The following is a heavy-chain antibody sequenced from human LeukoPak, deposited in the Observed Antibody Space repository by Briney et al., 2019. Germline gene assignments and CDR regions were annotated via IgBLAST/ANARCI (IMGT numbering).Heavy chain of an antibody. CDR2: INPSGGST. CDR3: AREGGIDYYDSNGYSTSSFDY. D-gene: IGHD3-22*01. Sequence: ASVKVSCKASGYTFTSYYMHWVRQAPGQGLEWMGIINPSGGSTSCAQKFQGRVSMTRDMSTSTVYMELSSLRSEDTAVYYCAREGGIDYYDSNGYSTSSFDYWGQGTLVTVSS. V-gene: IGHV1-46*01. CDR1: GYTFTSYY. J-gene: IGHJ4*02.